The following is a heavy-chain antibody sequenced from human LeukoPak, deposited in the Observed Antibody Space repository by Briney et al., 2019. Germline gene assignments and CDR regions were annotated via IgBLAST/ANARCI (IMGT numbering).Heavy chain of an antibody. Sequence: PGGSLRLSCAASGFTFSSYAMSWVRQAPGKGLEWVAVVSYDGSNKYYADSVKGRFTISRDNSENRLYLQMNSLRADDTAVYYCARATTVTTGGDYWGQGTLVTVSS. CDR2: VSYDGSNK. D-gene: IGHD4-17*01. J-gene: IGHJ4*02. CDR1: GFTFSSYA. V-gene: IGHV3-30-3*01. CDR3: ARATTVTTGGDY.